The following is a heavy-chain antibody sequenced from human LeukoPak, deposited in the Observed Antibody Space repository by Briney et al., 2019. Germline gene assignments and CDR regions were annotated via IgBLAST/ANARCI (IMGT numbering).Heavy chain of an antibody. D-gene: IGHD6-19*01. V-gene: IGHV4-4*02. CDR2: IYHSGST. CDR1: GGSISSSNW. J-gene: IGHJ5*02. Sequence: SETLSLTCAVSGGSISSSNWWSWVRQPPGKGLEWIGEIYHSGSTNYNPSLKSRVTISVDKSKNQFSLKLSSVTAADTAVYYCARRGSGWTDCFDPWGQGTLVTVSS. CDR3: ARRGSGWTDCFDP.